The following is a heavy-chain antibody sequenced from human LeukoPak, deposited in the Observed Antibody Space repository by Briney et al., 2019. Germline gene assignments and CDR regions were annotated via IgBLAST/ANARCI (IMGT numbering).Heavy chain of an antibody. CDR2: IRSRGDNYAT. D-gene: IGHD5-12*01. V-gene: IGHV3-73*01. J-gene: IGHJ4*02. CDR3: TRQIVATASIDD. CDR1: GFTFIGSP. Sequence: GGSLRLSCAASGFTFIGSPMHWVRQASGKGLEWVGRIRSRGDNYATGYGASVKGRFIISRDDSKNTAYLQMNSLKVEDTAVYYCTRQIVATASIDDWGQGTLVTVSS.